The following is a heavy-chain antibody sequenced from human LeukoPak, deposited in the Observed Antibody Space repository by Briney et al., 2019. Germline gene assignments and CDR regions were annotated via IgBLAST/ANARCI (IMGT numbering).Heavy chain of an antibody. Sequence: PGRSQTLSCAASGFTFSTYAMHWVRQAPGKGLEWVAVISYDGRQKYYADSVKGRFTISRDNSKNTLFLQMNSLRDEDTAVYYCARTHIREYYFDYWGQGTLVTVSS. V-gene: IGHV3-30*14. J-gene: IGHJ4*02. CDR1: GFTFSTYA. CDR2: ISYDGRQK. D-gene: IGHD3-10*01. CDR3: ARTHIREYYFDY.